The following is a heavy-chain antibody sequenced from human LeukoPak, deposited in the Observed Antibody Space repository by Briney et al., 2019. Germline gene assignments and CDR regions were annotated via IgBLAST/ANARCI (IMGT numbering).Heavy chain of an antibody. CDR2: INPNTAGT. V-gene: IGHV1-2*02. CDR3: ATSAGDYRAGHYYMGV. J-gene: IGHJ6*03. Sequence: ASVKVSCKASGYTFTGYYFHWVRQAPGQGLEWMGWINPNTAGTNYAQKFLGGVTLTWDTSISTAYMELNRLTSDDTAVYYCATSAGDYRAGHYYMGVWGKGTSVTVSS. D-gene: IGHD4-11*01. CDR1: GYTFTGYY.